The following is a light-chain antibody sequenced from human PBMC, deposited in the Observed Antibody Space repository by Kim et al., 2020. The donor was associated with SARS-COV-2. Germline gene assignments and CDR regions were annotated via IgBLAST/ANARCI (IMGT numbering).Light chain of an antibody. J-gene: IGLJ3*02. CDR3: QACDSGTTV. CDR2: EDS. Sequence: VSPGQTASSTQSGDKLGLKSACWYQQKPGQAPVLVIYEDSKRPSGSPARLSGSISWNTASLGLSGTQARDEADDYFQACDSGTTVLGGVTQLNV. CDR1: KLGLKS. V-gene: IGLV3-1*01.